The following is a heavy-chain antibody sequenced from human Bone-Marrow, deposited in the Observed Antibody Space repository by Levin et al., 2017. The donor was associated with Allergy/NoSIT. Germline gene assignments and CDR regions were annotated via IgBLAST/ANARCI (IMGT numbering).Heavy chain of an antibody. CDR2: INAGVSST. J-gene: IGHJ4*02. V-gene: IGHV1-3*01. Sequence: PVASVKVTCKASGYSFTTYVIHWVRQAPGQRLEWMAWINAGVSSTQYSQKFQDRLTITSDTSAETVYMELRSLSSEDTAVYYCARSYFDSAGFYYFDYWGQGTLVTVSS. D-gene: IGHD3-22*01. CDR1: GYSFTTYV. CDR3: ARSYFDSAGFYYFDY.